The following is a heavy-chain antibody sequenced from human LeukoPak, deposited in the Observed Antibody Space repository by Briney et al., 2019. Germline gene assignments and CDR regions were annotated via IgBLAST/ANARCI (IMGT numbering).Heavy chain of an antibody. CDR1: GGSVTSYY. J-gene: IGHJ4*02. CDR3: ARVGDYPTNNDY. CDR2: IYNTGST. Sequence: PSETLSLTCTVSGGSVTSYYWNWIRQPAGKGLEWVGRIYNTGSTWYNPSLKSRVSMSIDTSKNQFSLKLSSVTAADTAVYYCARVGDYPTNNDYWGQGTLVTVSS. D-gene: IGHD3-10*01. V-gene: IGHV4-4*07.